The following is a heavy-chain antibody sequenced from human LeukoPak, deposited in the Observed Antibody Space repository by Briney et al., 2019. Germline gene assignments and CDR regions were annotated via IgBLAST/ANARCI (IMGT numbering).Heavy chain of an antibody. CDR1: GFTFSSYW. CDR3: ARDGYCSGGSCYPYS. CDR2: IKQDGSEK. Sequence: GGSLRLSCAASGFTFSSYWMIWVRQAPGKGMEWVANIKQDGSEKYYVDSVKGRFTISRDNAKNSLYLQMDNLRAEDTAVYYCARDGYCSGGSCYPYSWGQGTLVTVSS. V-gene: IGHV3-7*01. J-gene: IGHJ4*02. D-gene: IGHD2-15*01.